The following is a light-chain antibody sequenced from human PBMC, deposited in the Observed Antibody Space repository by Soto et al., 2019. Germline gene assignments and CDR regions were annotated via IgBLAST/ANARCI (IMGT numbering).Light chain of an antibody. Sequence: EIGMTQSTYTLSVSPGERATPSCRASQSVSSNLAWYQQKPGQAPRLLIYGAFNRATGIPARFSGSGSGTDFTLTISRLEPEDFAVYYCQQYDSSPRTFGQGTNV. CDR3: QQYDSSPRT. V-gene: IGKV3D-15*01. CDR2: GAF. CDR1: QSVSSN. J-gene: IGKJ1*01.